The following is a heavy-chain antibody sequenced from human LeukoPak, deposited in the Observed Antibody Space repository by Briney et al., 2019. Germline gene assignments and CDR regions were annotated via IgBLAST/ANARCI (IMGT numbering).Heavy chain of an antibody. V-gene: IGHV5-51*01. CDR2: IYPGDSDT. CDR1: GYSFTSYW. Sequence: GEFLKISCKGSGYSFTSYWIGWVRQMPGKGLDWMGIIYPGDSDTRYSPSFQGQVTISADKSISTAYLQWSGLKASDTAMYYCARHQDSSGYYSIDYWGQGTLVTVSS. J-gene: IGHJ4*02. CDR3: ARHQDSSGYYSIDY. D-gene: IGHD6-19*01.